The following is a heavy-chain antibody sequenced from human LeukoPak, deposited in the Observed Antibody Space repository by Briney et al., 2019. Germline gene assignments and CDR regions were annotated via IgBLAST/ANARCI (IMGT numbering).Heavy chain of an antibody. CDR3: ASPAATRKAGINFDY. J-gene: IGHJ4*02. Sequence: ASVEVSCKASGYTFTGYYIHWVRQAPGQGLEWMGRINPNSGGTNYAQKFQGRVTMTRDTSISTAYMELSSLRSDDTAVYYCASPAATRKAGINFDYWGQGTLVTVSS. CDR1: GYTFTGYY. D-gene: IGHD2-15*01. CDR2: INPNSGGT. V-gene: IGHV1-2*06.